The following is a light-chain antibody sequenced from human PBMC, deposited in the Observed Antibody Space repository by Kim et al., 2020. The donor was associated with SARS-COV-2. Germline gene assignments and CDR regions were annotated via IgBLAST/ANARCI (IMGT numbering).Light chain of an antibody. Sequence: QSALTQPASVSGSPGQSITISCTGSSSDVGTYNYVSWYQQHPGKAPKLMIYDVSKRPSGVSNRFSGSKSGNTASLTISGLQAEDEADYYCSSYTYSTTLVFGGGTQLTVL. CDR3: SSYTYSTTLV. J-gene: IGLJ3*02. V-gene: IGLV2-14*01. CDR2: DVS. CDR1: SSDVGTYNY.